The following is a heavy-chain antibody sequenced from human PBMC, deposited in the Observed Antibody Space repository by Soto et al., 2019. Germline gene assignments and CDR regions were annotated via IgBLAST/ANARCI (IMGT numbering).Heavy chain of an antibody. Sequence: QVQLVQSGAEVKKPGASVKVSCKASGYTFTSYAMHWVRQAPGQRLEWMGWINGGNRNTKYSHKFQGRVTITTDTSASTAYMELSSLRSEDTAVYYCARIGYSSGWYSFDYWGQGTLVTVSS. CDR3: ARIGYSSGWYSFDY. CDR2: INGGNRNT. V-gene: IGHV1-3*01. CDR1: GYTFTSYA. D-gene: IGHD6-19*01. J-gene: IGHJ4*02.